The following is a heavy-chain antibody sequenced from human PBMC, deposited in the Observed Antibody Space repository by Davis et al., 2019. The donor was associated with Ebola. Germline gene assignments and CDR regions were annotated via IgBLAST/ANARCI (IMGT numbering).Heavy chain of an antibody. CDR1: GGSINNYY. CDR2: IYYSGST. V-gene: IGHV4-59*08. CDR3: ARHGGLWFGESLDY. J-gene: IGHJ4*02. D-gene: IGHD3-10*01. Sequence: MPSETLSLTCTVSGGSINNYYWSWIRQPPGKGLEWIGYIYYSGSTNYNPSLKSRVTISVDTSKNQFSLKLSSVTAADTAVYYCARHGGLWFGESLDYWGQGTLVTVSS.